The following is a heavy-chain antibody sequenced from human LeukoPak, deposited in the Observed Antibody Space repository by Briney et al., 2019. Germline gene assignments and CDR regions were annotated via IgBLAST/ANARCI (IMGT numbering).Heavy chain of an antibody. V-gene: IGHV4-39*01. J-gene: IGHJ5*02. Sequence: ASETLFLTCTVSGGSISSSSYYWGWIRQPPGKGLEWIGSIYYSGSTYYNPSLKSRVTISVDTSKNQFSLKLSSVTAADTAVYYCARLRAYNWFDPWGQGTLVTVSS. CDR1: GGSISSSSYY. CDR2: IYYSGST. CDR3: ARLRAYNWFDP.